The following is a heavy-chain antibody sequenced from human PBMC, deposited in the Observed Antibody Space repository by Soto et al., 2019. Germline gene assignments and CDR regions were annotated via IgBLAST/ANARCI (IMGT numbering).Heavy chain of an antibody. V-gene: IGHV3-30*03. CDR2: ISYDGSNK. CDR3: ARDFCPVPTCYDL. CDR1: GFTFSSYG. J-gene: IGHJ4*02. D-gene: IGHD2-2*01. Sequence: PVGSLRLSCAASGFTFSSYGMHWVRQAPGKGLEWVAVISYDGSNKYYIDPVKGRFTISRDQSKNTLYLQMNSLRAEDTAVYYCARDFCPVPTCYDLWGQGVLVTVSS.